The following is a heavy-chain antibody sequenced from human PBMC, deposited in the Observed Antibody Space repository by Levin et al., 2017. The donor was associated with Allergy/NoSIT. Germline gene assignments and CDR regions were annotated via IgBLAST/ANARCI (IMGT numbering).Heavy chain of an antibody. V-gene: IGHV3-33*01. CDR2: ISYDGSNK. D-gene: IGHD6-13*01. J-gene: IGHJ4*02. CDR1: GFTFSTYG. Sequence: PGGSLRLSCAASGFTFSTYGVHWVRQPPGKGLEWVAGISYDGSNKYYADSVKGRFSISRDNSKNTLYLQMTSLGAEDTAVFYCAREPRGASSWPHCAHWGQGALVTVSS. CDR3: AREPRGASSWPHCAH.